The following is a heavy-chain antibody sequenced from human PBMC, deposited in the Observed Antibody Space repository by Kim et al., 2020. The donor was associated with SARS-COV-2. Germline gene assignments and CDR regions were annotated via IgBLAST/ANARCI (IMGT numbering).Heavy chain of an antibody. CDR1: GGSISSSNW. Sequence: SETLSLTCAVSGGSISSSNWWSWVRQPPGKGLEWIGEIYHSGSTNYNPSLKSRVTISVDKSKNQFSLKLSSVTAADTAVYYCARDVAAAGSDYYYGMDVWGQGTTVTVSS. D-gene: IGHD6-13*01. CDR3: ARDVAAAGSDYYYGMDV. CDR2: IYHSGST. J-gene: IGHJ6*02. V-gene: IGHV4-4*02.